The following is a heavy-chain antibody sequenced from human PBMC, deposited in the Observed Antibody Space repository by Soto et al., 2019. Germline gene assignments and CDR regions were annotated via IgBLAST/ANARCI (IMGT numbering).Heavy chain of an antibody. V-gene: IGHV3-30-3*01. D-gene: IGHD6-13*01. J-gene: IGHJ4*02. CDR1: GFNFSFYA. CDR3: ARGMSIAAAGTARDLDY. Sequence: GGSLRLSCASSGFNFSFYAMHWVRQTPGKGLEWVAVISYDGSNKYYADSVKGRFTISRDNSKNTLYLQMNSLRAEDTAVYYCARGMSIAAAGTARDLDYWGQGTLVTVSS. CDR2: ISYDGSNK.